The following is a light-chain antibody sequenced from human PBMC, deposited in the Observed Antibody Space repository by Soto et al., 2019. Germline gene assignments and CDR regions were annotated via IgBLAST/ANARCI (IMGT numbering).Light chain of an antibody. CDR3: QHYGSSPPWT. J-gene: IGKJ1*01. Sequence: EIVLTQSPGTLSLSPGERAILSCRASQSLSSSYLAWYQQKPGQAPRLLIYGASSSATGIPDRFSGSGSGTDFTLTISRLQPEDFAVYFCQHYGSSPPWTFGQGTKVEIK. CDR1: QSLSSSY. V-gene: IGKV3-20*01. CDR2: GAS.